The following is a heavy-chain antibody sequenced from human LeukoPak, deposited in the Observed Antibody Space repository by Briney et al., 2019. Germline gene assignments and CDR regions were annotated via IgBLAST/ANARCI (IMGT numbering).Heavy chain of an antibody. CDR3: ARDNSVGDNAWWFDP. CDR2: IIPMFGTS. J-gene: IGHJ5*02. D-gene: IGHD1-26*01. CDR1: GGTFSSYG. V-gene: IGHV1-69*01. Sequence: SVKVSCKASGGTFSSYGISWVRQAPGQGLEWMGGIIPMFGTSDHAQKFQGRVTITADESTTTVYMELSGLRSEDTAVYYCARDNSVGDNAWWFDPWGQGTLVTVSS.